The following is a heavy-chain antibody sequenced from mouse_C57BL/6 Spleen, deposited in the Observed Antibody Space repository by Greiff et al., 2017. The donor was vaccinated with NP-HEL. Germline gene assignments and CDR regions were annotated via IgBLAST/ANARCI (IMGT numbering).Heavy chain of an antibody. J-gene: IGHJ4*01. D-gene: IGHD3-3*01. CDR3: ARRDPYAIDY. V-gene: IGHV5-15*01. CDR2: ISNLAYSI. CDR1: GFTFSDYG. Sequence: EVQLVESGGGLVQPGGSLKLSCAASGFTFSDYGMAWVRQAPRKGPEWVAFISNLAYSIYYADTVTGRFTISRENAKNTLYLEMSSLRSEDTAMYYCARRDPYAIDYWGQGTSVTVSS.